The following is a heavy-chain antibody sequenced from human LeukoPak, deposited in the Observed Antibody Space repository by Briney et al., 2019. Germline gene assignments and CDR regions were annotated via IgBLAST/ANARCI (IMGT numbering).Heavy chain of an antibody. CDR2: ISSSSSPI. V-gene: IGHV3-48*02. CDR3: ATEDSGRFH. CDR1: GFPFRSYT. D-gene: IGHD6-19*01. Sequence: PGGSLRLSCAASGFPFRSYTMNWVRQAPGKGLEWLSYISSSSSPIYYADSVKGRFTTSRDNAKNSLYLQMNSLRDEDTAVYYCATEDSGRFHWGQGTLVTVSS. J-gene: IGHJ4*02.